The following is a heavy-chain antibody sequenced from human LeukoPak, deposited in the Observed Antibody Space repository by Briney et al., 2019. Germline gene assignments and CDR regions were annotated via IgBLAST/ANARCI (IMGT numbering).Heavy chain of an antibody. CDR1: GYTFTGYY. CDR2: INPNSGGT. Sequence: ASVKVSCKASGYTFTGYYMRWVRQAPGQGLEWMGWINPNSGGTNYAQKFQGRVTMTRDTSISTAYMELSRLRSDDTAVYYCASLQLHTDSSFDYWGQGTLVTVSS. V-gene: IGHV1-2*02. D-gene: IGHD2-15*01. CDR3: ASLQLHTDSSFDY. J-gene: IGHJ4*02.